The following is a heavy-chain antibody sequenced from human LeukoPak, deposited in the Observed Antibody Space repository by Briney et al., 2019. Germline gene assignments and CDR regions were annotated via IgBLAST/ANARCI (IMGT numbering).Heavy chain of an antibody. D-gene: IGHD1-26*01. V-gene: IGHV3-21*04. CDR3: AKDSGGSYLDYFDY. J-gene: IGHJ4*02. CDR2: ISSSSSYI. Sequence: GGSLRLSCAASGFTFSSYSMNWVRQAPGKGLEWVSSISSSSSYIYYADSVKGRFTISRDNSKNTLYLQMNSLRAEDTAVYYCAKDSGGSYLDYFDYWGQGTLVTVSS. CDR1: GFTFSSYS.